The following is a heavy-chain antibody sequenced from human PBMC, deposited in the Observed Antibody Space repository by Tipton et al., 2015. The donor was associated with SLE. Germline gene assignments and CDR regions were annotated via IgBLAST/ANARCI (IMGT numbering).Heavy chain of an antibody. CDR1: GDSISSGGYY. D-gene: IGHD2-2*01. CDR2: ISYSGST. CDR3: ARLSPRINFRDCSTSICDYYYMGG. J-gene: IGHJ6*03. Sequence: TLSLTCTVSGDSISSGGYYWSWIRQHPGKGLEWIGYISYSGSTYYSPSLKSRVTISVDTSKNQFSLRLSSVTAADTAVYYCARLSPRINFRDCSTSICDYYYMGGWGNGTTVTVSS. V-gene: IGHV4-31*03.